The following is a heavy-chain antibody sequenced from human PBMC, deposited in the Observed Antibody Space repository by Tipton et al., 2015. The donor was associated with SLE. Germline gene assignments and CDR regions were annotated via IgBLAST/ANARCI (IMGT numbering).Heavy chain of an antibody. Sequence: SLRLSCAASGFTFSGYWMHWVRQAPGKGLVWVSRINNDGSDTVYADSVKGRFTISRDNAKNTLYLQMNGLRAEVAAVYYCARHYNLGGNGRRAFDIWGQGTLVTVSS. CDR2: INNDGSDT. V-gene: IGHV3-74*01. CDR1: GFTFSGYW. CDR3: ARHYNLGGNGRRAFDI. J-gene: IGHJ3*02. D-gene: IGHD4-23*01.